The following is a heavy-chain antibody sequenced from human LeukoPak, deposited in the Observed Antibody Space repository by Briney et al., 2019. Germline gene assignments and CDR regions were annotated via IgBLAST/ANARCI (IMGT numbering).Heavy chain of an antibody. CDR1: GYTFTDYY. V-gene: IGHV1-2*02. CDR2: INPNSGGT. Sequence: EASVKVSCKASGYTFTDYYMHWVRPAPGQGLEWMGWINPNSGGTNYAQKFQGRVTMTRDTSISTAYMALSRLRSDDTAVYYCARASYYYDSSGYPGYYFDYWGQGTLVTVSS. CDR3: ARASYYYDSSGYPGYYFDY. D-gene: IGHD3-22*01. J-gene: IGHJ4*02.